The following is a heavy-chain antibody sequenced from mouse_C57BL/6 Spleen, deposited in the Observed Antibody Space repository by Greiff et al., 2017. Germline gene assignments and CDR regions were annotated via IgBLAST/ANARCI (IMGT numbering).Heavy chain of an antibody. CDR1: GFTFNTYA. Sequence: EVQLVESGGGLVQPKGSLKLSCAASGFTFNTYAMHWVRQAPGKGLEWVARIRRKSSNYATYYADSVKDRFTISRDESQSMLYLQMNNLKTEDTAMYCCVREGDGYYGYFDVWGTGTTVTVSS. D-gene: IGHD2-3*01. J-gene: IGHJ1*03. CDR2: IRRKSSNYAT. CDR3: VREGDGYYGYFDV. V-gene: IGHV10-3*01.